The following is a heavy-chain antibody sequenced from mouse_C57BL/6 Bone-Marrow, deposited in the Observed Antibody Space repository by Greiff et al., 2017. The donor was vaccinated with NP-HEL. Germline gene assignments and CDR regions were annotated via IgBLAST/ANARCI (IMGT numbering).Heavy chain of an antibody. V-gene: IGHV1-63*01. CDR3: ARSTATVPYFDY. Sequence: QVQLQQSGAELVRPGTSVKMSCKASGYTFTNYWIGWAKQRPGHGLEWIGDIYPGGGYTNYNEKFKGKATLTADKSSSTAYMQVSSLTSEDSAIYYCARSTATVPYFDYWGQGTTLTGAS. D-gene: IGHD1-1*01. CDR1: GYTFTNYW. J-gene: IGHJ2*01. CDR2: IYPGGGYT.